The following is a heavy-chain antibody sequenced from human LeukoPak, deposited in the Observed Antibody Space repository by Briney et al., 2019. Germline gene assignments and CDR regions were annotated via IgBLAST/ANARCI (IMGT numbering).Heavy chain of an antibody. Sequence: GGSLRLSCAASGFTFSNAWMNWVRQAPGKGLEWVGRIKSKTDGGTTDYAAPVKGRFTISRDNSKNTLYLQMNSLRIEDTAVFYCARDGGGTFGVTDNRGPFDYWGQGTLVTVSS. CDR2: IKSKTDGGTT. J-gene: IGHJ4*02. CDR1: GFTFSNAW. V-gene: IGHV3-15*07. D-gene: IGHD2-21*02. CDR3: ARDGGGTFGVTDNRGPFDY.